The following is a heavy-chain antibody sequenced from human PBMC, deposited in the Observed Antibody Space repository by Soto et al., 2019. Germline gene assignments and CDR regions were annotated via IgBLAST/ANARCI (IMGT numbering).Heavy chain of an antibody. Sequence: SETLSLTCAVYGGSFSGYYWSWIRQPPGKGLEWIGEINHSGSTNYNPSLKSRVTISVDTSKNQFSLKLSSVTAADTAVYYCARARRLRITMIVGMDVWGQGTMVTVSS. CDR1: GGSFSGYY. CDR3: ARARRLRITMIVGMDV. CDR2: INHSGST. D-gene: IGHD3-22*01. V-gene: IGHV4-34*01. J-gene: IGHJ6*02.